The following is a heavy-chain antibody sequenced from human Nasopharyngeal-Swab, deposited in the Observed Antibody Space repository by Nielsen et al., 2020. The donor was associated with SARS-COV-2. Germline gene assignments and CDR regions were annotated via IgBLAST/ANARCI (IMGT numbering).Heavy chain of an antibody. CDR3: ARVAPLGPAMATAHFDY. CDR1: GFTFSSYS. CDR2: ISSSSSYI. Sequence: GESLKISCAASGFTFSSYSMNWVRQAPGKGLEWVSSISSSSSYIYYADSVKGRFTISRDNAKNSLYLQMNSLRAEDTAVYYCARVAPLGPAMATAHFDYWGQGTLVTVSS. D-gene: IGHD5-18*01. J-gene: IGHJ4*02. V-gene: IGHV3-21*01.